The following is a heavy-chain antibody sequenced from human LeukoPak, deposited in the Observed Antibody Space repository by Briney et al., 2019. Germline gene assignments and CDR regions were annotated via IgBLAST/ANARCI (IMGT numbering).Heavy chain of an antibody. CDR1: GFTFSSDR. D-gene: IGHD1-26*01. Sequence: GGSLRLSCATPGFTFSSDRMNGVREAPGKGLERVAVISYDGSNKYYADSVKGGFTTSRDNSNNKLSLQMNNLRAEDTAVYFCANVYSGSYSHFDYWGRETLVSVSS. CDR2: ISYDGSNK. CDR3: ANVYSGSYSHFDY. J-gene: IGHJ4*02. V-gene: IGHV3-30*18.